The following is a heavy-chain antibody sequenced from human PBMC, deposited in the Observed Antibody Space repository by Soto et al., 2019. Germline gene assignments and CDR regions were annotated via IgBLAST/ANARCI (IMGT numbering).Heavy chain of an antibody. J-gene: IGHJ3*02. CDR3: ARVGYFDWLLPDDDAFDI. CDR1: GGSISSYY. CDR2: IYYSGST. V-gene: IGHV4-59*01. Sequence: QVQLQESGPGLVKPSETLSLTCTVSGGSISSYYWSWIRQPPGKGLEWIGYIYYSGSTNYNPSLTSRVTISVDTSKNQFSRKLSSVTAADTAVYYCARVGYFDWLLPDDDAFDIWGQGTMVTVSS. D-gene: IGHD3-9*01.